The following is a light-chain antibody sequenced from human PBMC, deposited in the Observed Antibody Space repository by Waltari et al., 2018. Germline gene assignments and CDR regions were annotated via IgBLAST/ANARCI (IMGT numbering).Light chain of an antibody. J-gene: IGKJ2*01. CDR1: QSVLYSSNNENY. V-gene: IGKV4-1*01. Sequence: DIVMTQSPDSLAVSLGERATINYKSSQSVLYSSNNENYLAWYQQKPGQPPKLLIYWASARTSGVPDRFSGSGSGTDFTLTISSLQAEDVAVYYCQQYYSIPPAFGQGTKLEIQ. CDR2: WAS. CDR3: QQYYSIPPA.